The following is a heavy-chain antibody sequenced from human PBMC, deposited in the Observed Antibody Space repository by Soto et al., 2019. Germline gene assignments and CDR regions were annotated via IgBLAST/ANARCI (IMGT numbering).Heavy chain of an antibody. D-gene: IGHD5-12*01. J-gene: IGHJ4*02. V-gene: IGHV1-18*01. Sequence: QVQLVQSGAEVKKPGASVKVSCKASGYTFINYGISWVRQAPGQGLEWMGRISTYNGNTNYAQKLXXRXXMTTDTSTSTAYMELRSLRSDDTAVYYCGRVSGSGYYSWGYWGQGTLVTVSS. CDR3: GRVSGSGYYSWGY. CDR1: GYTFINYG. CDR2: ISTYNGNT.